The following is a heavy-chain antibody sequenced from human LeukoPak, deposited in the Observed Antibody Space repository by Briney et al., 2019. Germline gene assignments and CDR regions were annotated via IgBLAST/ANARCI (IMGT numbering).Heavy chain of an antibody. D-gene: IGHD6-13*01. Sequence: GALRLSCAASGFPFSNYWMHWVRQAPGKGLVWVSRINSDGNTASYADSVRGRFTISRVNSKNTLYLQMNSLRAEDTAVYYCTRGGSWPLDYWGQGILVTVSS. V-gene: IGHV3-74*01. J-gene: IGHJ4*02. CDR2: INSDGNTA. CDR3: TRGGSWPLDY. CDR1: GFPFSNYW.